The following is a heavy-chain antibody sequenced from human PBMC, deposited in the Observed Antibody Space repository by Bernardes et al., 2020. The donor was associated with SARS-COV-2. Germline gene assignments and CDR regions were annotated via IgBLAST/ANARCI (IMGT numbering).Heavy chain of an antibody. CDR1: GFTFSPYG. CDR2: ISSTSNYI. CDR3: ARDRLKAGVVPYPLDV. J-gene: IGHJ6*02. V-gene: IGHV3-21*01. Sequence: GGSLRLSCAASGFTFSPYGMRWVRQAPGKGLAWVSFISSTSNYIYYADPVKVRFTISRDNAKNSLYLVMNSRRGEDTAVYYCARDRLKAGVVPYPLDVWGQGTTVTVSS. D-gene: IGHD3-3*01.